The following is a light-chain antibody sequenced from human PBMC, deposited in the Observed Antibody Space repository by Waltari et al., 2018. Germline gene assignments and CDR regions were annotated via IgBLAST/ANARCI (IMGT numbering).Light chain of an antibody. CDR3: ASWDGSLSGWL. CDR1: SSNIGIFT. J-gene: IGLJ3*02. Sequence: QSVLTQPPSASGTPGQTVAISCSGSSSNIGIFTVKWYQQVPGMAPKLLIYDSNKRPSGVPDRFSGSKFGTSAALAISGLRSGDWADYYCASWDGSLSGWLFGGGTKPTVL. CDR2: DSN. V-gene: IGLV1-44*01.